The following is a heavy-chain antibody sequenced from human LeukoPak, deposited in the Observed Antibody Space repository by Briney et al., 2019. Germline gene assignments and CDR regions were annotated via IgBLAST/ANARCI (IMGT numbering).Heavy chain of an antibody. CDR2: ISHSGST. D-gene: IGHD3-10*01. Sequence: PSETLSLTCTVSGYSISSGYYWSWIRQPPGKGLEWIGEISHSGSTNYNPSLKSRVTISVDTSKNQFSLKLSSVTAADTAVYYCARGLRMVRGLFDYWGQGTLVTVSS. J-gene: IGHJ4*02. CDR3: ARGLRMVRGLFDY. V-gene: IGHV4-38-2*02. CDR1: GYSISSGYY.